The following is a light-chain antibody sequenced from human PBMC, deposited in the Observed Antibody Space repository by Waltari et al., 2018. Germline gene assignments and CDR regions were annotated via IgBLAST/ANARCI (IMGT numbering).Light chain of an antibody. CDR1: QSVLYSSNNKNY. V-gene: IGKV4-1*01. CDR2: WAS. Sequence: DIVMTQSPDSLAVSLGERATINCKSSQSVLYSSNNKNYLAWYQQKPGQPPKLLIYWASTRGSGVPERFSGSGSGTDFTLTISSLQAEDVAVYYCQQYYSSPYTFGQGTKLEI. CDR3: QQYYSSPYT. J-gene: IGKJ2*01.